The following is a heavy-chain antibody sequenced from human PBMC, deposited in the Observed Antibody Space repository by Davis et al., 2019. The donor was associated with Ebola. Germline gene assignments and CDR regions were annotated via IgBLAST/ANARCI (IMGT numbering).Heavy chain of an antibody. V-gene: IGHV1-18*01. CDR1: GYTFTSYG. D-gene: IGHD2-21*01. Sequence: AASVKVSCKASGYTFTSYGISWVRQAPGQGLEWMGWISAYNGNTNYAQKLQGRVTMTTDTSTSTAYMGLRSLRSDDTAVYYCARARVVSTPYYYYYGMDVWGQGTTVTVSS. J-gene: IGHJ6*02. CDR2: ISAYNGNT. CDR3: ARARVVSTPYYYYYGMDV.